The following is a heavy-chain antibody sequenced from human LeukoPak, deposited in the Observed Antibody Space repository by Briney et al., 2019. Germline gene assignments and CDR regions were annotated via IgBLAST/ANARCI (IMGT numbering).Heavy chain of an antibody. CDR1: GYSFTSYW. Sequence: GESLKISCKGSGYSFTSYWIGWVRQMPGKGLEWMGIIYPGDSDTRYSPSFQGQVTISADKSISTAYLQWSSLKASDTAIYYCARHPTNYDSSIGWFDPWGQGTLVTVSS. CDR3: ARHPTNYDSSIGWFDP. D-gene: IGHD3-22*01. J-gene: IGHJ5*02. V-gene: IGHV5-51*01. CDR2: IYPGDSDT.